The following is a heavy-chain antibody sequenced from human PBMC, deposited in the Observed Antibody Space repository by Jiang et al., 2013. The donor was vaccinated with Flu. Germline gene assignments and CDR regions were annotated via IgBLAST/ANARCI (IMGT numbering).Heavy chain of an antibody. CDR2: IYYSGST. V-gene: IGHV4-31*03. J-gene: IGHJ5*02. CDR1: GGSISSGGYY. Sequence: GPGLVKPSQTLSLTCTVSGGSISSGGYYWSWIRQHPGKGLEWIGYIYYSGSTYYNPSLKSRVTISVDTSKNQFSLKLSSVTAADTAVYYCARGIWFGELFFDQGNWFDPWGQGTLVTVSS. D-gene: IGHD3-10*01. CDR3: ARGIWFGELFFDQGNWFDP.